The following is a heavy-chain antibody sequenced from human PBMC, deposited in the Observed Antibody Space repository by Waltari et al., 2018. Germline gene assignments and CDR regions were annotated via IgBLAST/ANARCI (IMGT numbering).Heavy chain of an antibody. CDR1: GGTFGSYA. J-gene: IGHJ5*02. CDR3: TRRELGGAFDP. Sequence: QLQLVQSGAEVKKTGSSVKVSCKASGGTFGSYAISWVRQAPGEGLEWMGGIIPIFGTAPNYAQKFQGRLTVTADESTATVYMDLSSLRSDDTAVYYCTRRELGGAFDPWGQGTLVTVSS. CDR2: IIPIFGTAP. D-gene: IGHD3-16*01. V-gene: IGHV1-69*12.